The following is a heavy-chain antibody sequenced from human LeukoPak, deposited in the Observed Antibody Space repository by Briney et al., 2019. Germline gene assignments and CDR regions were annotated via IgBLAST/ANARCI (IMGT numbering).Heavy chain of an antibody. J-gene: IGHJ6*02. V-gene: IGHV3-66*01. D-gene: IGHD3-3*01. CDR1: GGSFSGYY. Sequence: ETLSLTCAVYGGSFSGYYWSWVRQAPGKGLEWVSVIYSGGSTYYADSVKGRFTISRDNSKNTLYLQMNSLRVEDTAVYFCARDREAYYTSGNAMDVWGQGTTVTVSS. CDR2: IYSGGST. CDR3: ARDREAYYTSGNAMDV.